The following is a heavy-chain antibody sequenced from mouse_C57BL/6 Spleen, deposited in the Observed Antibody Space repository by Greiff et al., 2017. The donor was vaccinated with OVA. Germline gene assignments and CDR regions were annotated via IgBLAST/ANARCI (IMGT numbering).Heavy chain of an antibody. CDR2: INPGSGGT. D-gene: IGHD1-1*01. Sequence: QVQLKQSGAELVRPGTSVKVSCKASGYAFTNYLIEWVKQRPGQGLEWIGVINPGSGGTNYNEKFKGKATLTADKSSCTAHMQLSILTSEDSAVYFCARGITTVVAFDYWGQGTTLTVAS. CDR1: GYAFTNYL. V-gene: IGHV1-54*01. CDR3: ARGITTVVAFDY. J-gene: IGHJ2*01.